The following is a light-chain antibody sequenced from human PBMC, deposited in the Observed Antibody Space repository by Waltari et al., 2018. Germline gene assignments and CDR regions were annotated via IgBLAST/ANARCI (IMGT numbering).Light chain of an antibody. J-gene: IGKJ1*01. V-gene: IGKV3-20*01. Sequence: SCRASQSISSYLAWYQQKPGQAPRLLIYGASTRATGIPDRFSGSVSGTDFSLTISGLEPEDSAVYYCQHHFRLPATFGQGTKVEIK. CDR1: QSISSY. CDR3: QHHFRLPAT. CDR2: GAS.